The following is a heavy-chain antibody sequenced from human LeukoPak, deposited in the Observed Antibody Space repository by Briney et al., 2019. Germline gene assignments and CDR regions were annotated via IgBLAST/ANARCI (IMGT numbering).Heavy chain of an antibody. D-gene: IGHD5-18*01. J-gene: IGHJ4*02. CDR1: GGSFSGYY. CDR2: IKHSGST. Sequence: SETLSLTCAVYGGSFSGYYWSWIRQPPGKGLEWIGEIKHSGSTNYNPSLKSRVTISVDTSKNQFSLKLSSVTAADTAVYYCARGRGYSYGLFDYWGKGTLVTVSS. V-gene: IGHV4-34*01. CDR3: ARGRGYSYGLFDY.